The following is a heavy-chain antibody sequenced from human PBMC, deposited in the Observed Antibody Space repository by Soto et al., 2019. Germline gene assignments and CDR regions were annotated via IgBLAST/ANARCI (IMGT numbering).Heavy chain of an antibody. J-gene: IGHJ4*02. Sequence: QVQLVQCGAEVKKPWASVKVACKVSGYTLTDLSMQWVRQAPGKGLEWKGGFDPDDGETIYAQKLQGRDTITDDTATDTAYMELSGLRSEETAVYYGATRRSGRFLEWLPAGSLGYWGQGTLVTVSS. CDR1: GYTLTDLS. D-gene: IGHD3-3*01. V-gene: IGHV1-24*01. CDR2: FDPDDGET. CDR3: ATRRSGRFLEWLPAGSLGY.